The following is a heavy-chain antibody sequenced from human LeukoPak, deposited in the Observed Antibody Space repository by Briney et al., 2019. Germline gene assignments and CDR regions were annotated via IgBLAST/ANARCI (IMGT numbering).Heavy chain of an antibody. D-gene: IGHD6-13*01. CDR3: ARESRYSSSWYGGNAFDI. CDR1: GFTFSSYA. CDR2: ISYDGSNK. V-gene: IGHV3-30-3*01. J-gene: IGHJ3*02. Sequence: GGSLRLSCAASGFTFSSYAMHWVRQAPGKGLEWVAVISYDGSNKYYADSVKGRFTISRDNSKNTLYLQMNSLRAVDTAVYYCARESRYSSSWYGGNAFDIWGQGTMVTVSS.